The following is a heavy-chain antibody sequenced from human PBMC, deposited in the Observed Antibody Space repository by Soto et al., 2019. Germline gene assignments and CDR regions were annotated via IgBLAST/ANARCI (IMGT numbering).Heavy chain of an antibody. D-gene: IGHD3-22*01. CDR1: GFTFSTYW. V-gene: IGHV3-7*04. CDR2: IKPDGSEK. CDR3: ARGDYYDTSGPFSDAFDI. Sequence: QPGGSLRLSCAASGFTFSTYWMSWVRQAPGKGLEWVANIKPDGSEKWYVDSVKGRFTISRDNAKNSLYLQMNSLRAEDTAVYYCARGDYYDTSGPFSDAFDIWGQGTMVTVSS. J-gene: IGHJ3*02.